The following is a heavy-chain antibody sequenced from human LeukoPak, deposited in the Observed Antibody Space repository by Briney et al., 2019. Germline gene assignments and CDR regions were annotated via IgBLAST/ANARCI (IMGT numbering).Heavy chain of an antibody. V-gene: IGHV3-23*01. Sequence: GGSLRLSCAASGFTFSSYWMSWVRQAPGKGLEWVSAISGSGGSTYYADSVKGRFTISRDNSKNTLYLQMNSLRAEDTAVYYCAKDSGVLRFLEWLFSPDYWGQGTLVTVSS. CDR1: GFTFSSYW. CDR3: AKDSGVLRFLEWLFSPDY. CDR2: ISGSGGST. D-gene: IGHD3-3*01. J-gene: IGHJ4*02.